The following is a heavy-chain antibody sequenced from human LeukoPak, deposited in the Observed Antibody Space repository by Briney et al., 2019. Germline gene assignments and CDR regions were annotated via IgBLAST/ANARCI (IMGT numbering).Heavy chain of an antibody. CDR1: GFTFSSYA. D-gene: IGHD6-13*01. CDR2: ISYDGSNK. CDR3: ARVGIAAGQFDY. V-gene: IGHV3-30-3*01. J-gene: IGHJ4*02. Sequence: GGSLRLSCAASGFTFSSYAMHWVRQTPGKGLEWVAVISYDGSNKYYADSVKGRFTISRDNSKNTLYLQMNSLRAEDAAVYYCARVGIAAGQFDYWGQGTLVTVSS.